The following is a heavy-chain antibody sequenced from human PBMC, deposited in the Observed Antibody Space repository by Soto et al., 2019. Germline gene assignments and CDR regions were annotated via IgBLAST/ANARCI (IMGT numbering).Heavy chain of an antibody. D-gene: IGHD3-10*01. V-gene: IGHV3-23*01. CDR1: GFTFSSYA. CDR2: IGGSGGST. Sequence: GGSLRLSCAASGFTFSSYAMSWVRQAPGKGLEWVSAIGGSGGSTYYADSVKGRFTISRDNSKNTLYLQMNSLRAEDTAVYYCAKDELLWFGELSDSNEYYYGMDVWGQGTTVTVSS. J-gene: IGHJ6*02. CDR3: AKDELLWFGELSDSNEYYYGMDV.